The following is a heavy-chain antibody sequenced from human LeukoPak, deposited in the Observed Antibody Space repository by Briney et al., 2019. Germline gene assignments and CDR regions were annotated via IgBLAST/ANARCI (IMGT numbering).Heavy chain of an antibody. J-gene: IGHJ4*02. V-gene: IGHV4-59*12. CDR3: ARERSLSAYYYDSSGYFD. D-gene: IGHD3-22*01. CDR1: GGSISSYY. Sequence: PSETLSLTCTVSGGSISSYYWSWIRQPPGKGLEWIGYIYYSGSTNYNPSLKSRVTISVDTSKNQFSLKLSSVTAADTAVYYCARERSLSAYYYDSSGYFDWGQGTLVTVSS. CDR2: IYYSGST.